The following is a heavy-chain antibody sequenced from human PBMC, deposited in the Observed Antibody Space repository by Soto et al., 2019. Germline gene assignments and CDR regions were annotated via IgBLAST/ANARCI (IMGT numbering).Heavy chain of an antibody. J-gene: IGHJ4*02. D-gene: IGHD7-27*01. V-gene: IGHV3-30-3*01. CDR3: AREELGCIDY. CDR1: GFTFSSYA. CDR2: ISYDGSNK. Sequence: QVQLVESGGGVVQPGRSLRLSCAASGFTFSSYAMHWVRQAPGKGLEWVAVISYDGSNKYYADSVKGRFTISRDNSKNTLYLQMTSLRAEDTAVYYCAREELGCIDYWGQGTLVTVSS.